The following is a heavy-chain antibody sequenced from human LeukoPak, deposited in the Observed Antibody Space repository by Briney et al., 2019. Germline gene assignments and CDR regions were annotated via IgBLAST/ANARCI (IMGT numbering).Heavy chain of an antibody. D-gene: IGHD1-26*01. J-gene: IGHJ3*02. CDR3: ARDRPIVGATGGDAFDI. Sequence: ASVKVSCKASGYTFTSYYMHWVRQAPGQGLEWMGWINPNSGGTNYAQKFQGRVTMTRDTSISTAYMELSRLRSDDTAVYYCARDRPIVGATGGDAFDIWGQGTMVTVSS. CDR1: GYTFTSYY. CDR2: INPNSGGT. V-gene: IGHV1-2*02.